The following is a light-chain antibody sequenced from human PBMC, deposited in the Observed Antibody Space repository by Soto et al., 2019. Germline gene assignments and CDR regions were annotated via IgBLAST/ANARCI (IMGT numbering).Light chain of an antibody. CDR2: AAS. V-gene: IGKV1-9*01. CDR3: QQHRLYPST. CDR1: QDITIY. J-gene: IGKJ4*01. Sequence: DIQMTQSPSTLSGSVGDRVTITCRASQDITIYLAWYQQKPGEAPKLLIYAASTLDSGVPSRFSGSGSGTDFALTITSLQAEDFATYYCQQHRLYPSTFGGGTKVDIK.